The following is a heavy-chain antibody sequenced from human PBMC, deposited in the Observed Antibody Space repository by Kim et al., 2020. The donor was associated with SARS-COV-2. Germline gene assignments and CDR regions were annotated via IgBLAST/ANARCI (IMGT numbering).Heavy chain of an antibody. CDR3: TTTQRVGATTNDY. V-gene: IGHV3-15*01. CDR2: IKSKTDGGTT. D-gene: IGHD1-26*01. Sequence: GGSLRLSCAASGFTFSNAWMSWVRQAPGKGLEWVGRIKSKTDGGTTDYAAPVKGRFTISRDDSKNTLYLQMNSLKTEDTAVYYCTTTQRVGATTNDYWGQGTLVTVSS. CDR1: GFTFSNAW. J-gene: IGHJ4*02.